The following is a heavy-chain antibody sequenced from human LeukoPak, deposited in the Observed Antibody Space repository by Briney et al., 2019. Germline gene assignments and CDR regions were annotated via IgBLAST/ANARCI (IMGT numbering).Heavy chain of an antibody. CDR1: GFTVSSNY. CDR2: ISSNGGRT. CDR3: AIAAAATEAFDI. Sequence: GGSLRLSCAASGFTVSSNYMNWVRQAPGKGLEYVSAISSNGGRTYYADSVKGRFTISRDNSKKALFLQMSSLRAEDTAVYYCAIAAAATEAFDIWGQGTMVTVSS. D-gene: IGHD6-13*01. J-gene: IGHJ3*02. V-gene: IGHV3-64D*06.